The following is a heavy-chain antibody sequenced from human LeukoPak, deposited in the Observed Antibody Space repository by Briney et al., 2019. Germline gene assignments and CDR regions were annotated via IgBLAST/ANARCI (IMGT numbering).Heavy chain of an antibody. CDR3: ARARSYSGSLYFDY. Sequence: SETLSLTCAVYGGSFSGYYWSWIRQPPGKGLEWIGEINHSGSTNYNPSLKSRVTISVDTSKNQFSLNLSSVTAADTAVYYCARARSYSGSLYFDYWGQGTLVTVSS. CDR2: INHSGST. D-gene: IGHD1-26*01. V-gene: IGHV4-34*01. J-gene: IGHJ4*02. CDR1: GGSFSGYY.